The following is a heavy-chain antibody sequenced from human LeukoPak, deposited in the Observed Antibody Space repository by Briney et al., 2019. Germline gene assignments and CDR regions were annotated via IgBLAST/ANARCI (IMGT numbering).Heavy chain of an antibody. CDR1: GYTFTGHY. J-gene: IGHJ4*02. CDR2: INPNSGGT. D-gene: IGHD5-12*01. Sequence: VASVKVSCKASGYTFTGHYMHWVRQAPGQGLEWMGWINPNSGGTNYAQKFQGWVTMTRDTSISTAYMELSRLRSDDTAVYYCARDHRYKFARIVATIIFDYWGQGTLVTVSS. V-gene: IGHV1-2*04. CDR3: ARDHRYKFARIVATIIFDY.